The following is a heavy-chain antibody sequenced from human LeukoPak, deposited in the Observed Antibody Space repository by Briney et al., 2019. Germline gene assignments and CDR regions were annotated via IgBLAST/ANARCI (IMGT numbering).Heavy chain of an antibody. CDR1: GGTFSSYA. V-gene: IGHV1-69*13. D-gene: IGHD6-25*01. J-gene: IGHJ4*02. Sequence: ASVKVSCKASGGTFSSYAISWVRQATGQGLEWMGGIIPIFGTANYAQKFQGRVTITADESTSTAYMELSSLRSDDTAVYYCARDLPGIAAGYDYWGQGTLVTVSS. CDR3: ARDLPGIAAGYDY. CDR2: IIPIFGTA.